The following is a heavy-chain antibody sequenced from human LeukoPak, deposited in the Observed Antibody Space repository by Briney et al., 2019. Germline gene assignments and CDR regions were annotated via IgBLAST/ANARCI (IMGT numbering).Heavy chain of an antibody. CDR2: IYHSGST. CDR1: GGSISSSNW. Sequence: SETLSLTCAVSGGSISSSNWWSWVRQPPGKGLEWIGEIYHSGSTNYNPSLKSRVTISVDKSKNQFSPKLSSVTAADTAVYYCATIAAAGRYYGMDVWGQGTTVTVSS. V-gene: IGHV4-4*02. J-gene: IGHJ6*02. D-gene: IGHD6-13*01. CDR3: ATIAAAGRYYGMDV.